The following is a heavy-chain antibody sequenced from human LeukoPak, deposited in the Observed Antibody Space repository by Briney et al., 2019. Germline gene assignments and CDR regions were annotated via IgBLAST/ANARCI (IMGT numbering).Heavy chain of an antibody. CDR1: GLSLNSYA. CDR2: IGPSGGST. J-gene: IGHJ4*02. V-gene: IGHV3-23*01. Sequence: GGSLTLSCAASGLSLNSYAMTWGRQAPGKGLEWVSAIGPSGGSTDYADSVKGRFTISRHNSKHTLYLQIHRLSAADPAVYYCAKGAWFDYWGQGTLVSVSS. CDR3: AKGAWFDY.